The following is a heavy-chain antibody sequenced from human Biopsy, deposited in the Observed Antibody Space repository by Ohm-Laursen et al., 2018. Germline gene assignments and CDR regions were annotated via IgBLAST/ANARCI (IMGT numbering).Heavy chain of an antibody. D-gene: IGHD6-19*01. J-gene: IGHJ6*02. Sequence: SLRLSCAASGFTLSDHNMDWVRLAPGKGLEWVGRTRNNGKTHTKEYAASVKGRFTISRDDSKNSLYLQMNSLKTEDTAVYFCARDVGSSGWYYYGMDVWGQGTTVTVSS. CDR3: ARDVGSSGWYYYGMDV. CDR2: TRNNGKTHTK. CDR1: GFTLSDHN. V-gene: IGHV3-72*01.